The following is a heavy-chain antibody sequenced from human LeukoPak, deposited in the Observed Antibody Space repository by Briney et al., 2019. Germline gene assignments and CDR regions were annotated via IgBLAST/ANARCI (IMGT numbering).Heavy chain of an antibody. V-gene: IGHV3-21*01. D-gene: IGHD3-3*01. CDR1: GFTFSSYS. CDR3: AKDRGTIFNVLNYHFDL. J-gene: IGHJ4*02. CDR2: ISSSSSYI. Sequence: GGSLRLSCAASGFTFSSYSMNWVRQAPGKGLGWVSSISSSSSYIYYADSVKGRFTISRDNSKNTLSLQMNSLTAEDTAVYYCAKDRGTIFNVLNYHFDLWGQGVLVTVSS.